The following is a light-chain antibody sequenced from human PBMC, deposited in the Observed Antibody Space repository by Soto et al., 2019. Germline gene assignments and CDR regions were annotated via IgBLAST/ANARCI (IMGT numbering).Light chain of an antibody. CDR3: QHSYTKRIT. CDR1: QSISNR. Sequence: DIQMTQSPSSLSAYVGDRVTITCRAGQSISNRLNWYQQQPGRAPKLLVYTTSNLQSGVPSRFSGSGSGTDFTLTINSLQPEDFATYFCQHSYTKRITFGPGTKVDIK. V-gene: IGKV1-39*01. CDR2: TTS. J-gene: IGKJ3*01.